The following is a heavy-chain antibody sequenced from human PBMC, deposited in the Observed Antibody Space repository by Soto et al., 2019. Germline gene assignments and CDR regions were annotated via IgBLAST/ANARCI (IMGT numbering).Heavy chain of an antibody. CDR3: ARDGCSGSNCLNWFDP. V-gene: IGHV3-48*01. J-gene: IGHJ5*02. D-gene: IGHD2-15*01. Sequence: GGSLRLACAASGFTFSSYSMNWVRQAPGKGLEWVSYISSSSTTKYYADSVKGRFTISRDNAKNSLYLQMNSLRAEDTAVYYCARDGCSGSNCLNWFDPWGQGTLVTVSS. CDR1: GFTFSSYS. CDR2: ISSSSTTK.